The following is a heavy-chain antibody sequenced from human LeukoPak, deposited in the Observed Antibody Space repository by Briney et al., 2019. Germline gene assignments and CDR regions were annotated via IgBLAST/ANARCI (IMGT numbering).Heavy chain of an antibody. Sequence: SDTLTLTCTVSGDSLSRYYWSWLRQPAGKGLEWVGRIYTSGCTNYNTSLKSRVTMLVDTSKNQFSLKLSSVTAADTAVYYCARDRILWFGEQFDPWGQGTLVTVSS. J-gene: IGHJ5*02. V-gene: IGHV4-4*07. CDR3: ARDRILWFGEQFDP. D-gene: IGHD3-10*01. CDR2: IYTSGCT. CDR1: GDSLSRYY.